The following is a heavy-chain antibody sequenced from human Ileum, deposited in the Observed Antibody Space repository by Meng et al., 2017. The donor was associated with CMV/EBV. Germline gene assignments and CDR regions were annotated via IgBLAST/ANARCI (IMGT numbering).Heavy chain of an antibody. D-gene: IGHD6-19*01. Sequence: SEPLSLTCTVSGGSISSYYWSWIRQLPGKGLAWIGYIYYSGSTNYNPSLKSRITISVDTSKNQYSLKLSSVTAADTAVYYCVRAIAVAGTRRAFDYWGQGTVVTVSS. CDR3: VRAIAVAGTRRAFDY. J-gene: IGHJ4*02. CDR2: IYYSGST. CDR1: GGSISSYY. V-gene: IGHV4-59*01.